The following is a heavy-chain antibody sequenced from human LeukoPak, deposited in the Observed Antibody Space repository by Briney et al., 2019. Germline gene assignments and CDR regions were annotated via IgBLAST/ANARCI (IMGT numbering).Heavy chain of an antibody. V-gene: IGHV4-34*01. CDR2: INHSGST. CDR1: GGSFSGYY. J-gene: IGHJ4*02. Sequence: SETLSLTCAVYGGSFSGYYWSWIRQPPGKGLEWIGEINHSGSTNYNPSLKSRVTISVDTSKNQFSLKLSSVTAADTAVYYCARSLGIIVGYWGQGTLVTVSS. D-gene: IGHD7-27*01. CDR3: ARSLGIIVGY.